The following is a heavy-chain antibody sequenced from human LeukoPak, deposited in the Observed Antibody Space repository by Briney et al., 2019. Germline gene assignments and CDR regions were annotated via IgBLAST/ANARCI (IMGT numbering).Heavy chain of an antibody. V-gene: IGHV4-38-2*01. Sequence: SETLSPTCAVSGYSISSGYYWGWIRQPPGNGLEWIGYIYYSGSTYYNPSLKSRVTISVDTSKNQFSLKLSSVTAADTAVYYCARYKTFWFGGIRFDPWGQGTLVTVSS. J-gene: IGHJ5*02. D-gene: IGHD3-10*01. CDR2: IYYSGST. CDR1: GYSISSGYY. CDR3: ARYKTFWFGGIRFDP.